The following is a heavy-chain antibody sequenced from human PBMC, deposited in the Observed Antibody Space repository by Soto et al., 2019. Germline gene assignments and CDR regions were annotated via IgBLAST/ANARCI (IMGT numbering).Heavy chain of an antibody. CDR2: ISGHNGKA. V-gene: IGHV1-18*04. D-gene: IGHD5-12*01. CDR1: GYTFKSYA. J-gene: IGHJ6*02. Sequence: QVQLVQSGAEVKEPGASVTVSCKASGYTFKSYAVMWVRKAPGQGLEWMGWISGHNGKADYAENFKGRVIMTTDTSTATASMDLRGLRSDDTAVYYCARKGYIGNFAMDVWGQGPTVTVSS. CDR3: ARKGYIGNFAMDV.